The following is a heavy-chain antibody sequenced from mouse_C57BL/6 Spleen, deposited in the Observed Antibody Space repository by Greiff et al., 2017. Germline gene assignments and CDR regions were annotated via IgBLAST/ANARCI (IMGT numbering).Heavy chain of an antibody. J-gene: IGHJ2*01. Sequence: VKLQQPGAELVKPGASVKMSCKASGYTFTSYWITWVKQRPGQGLEWIGDIYPGSGSTNYNEKFKSKATLTVDTSSSTAYMQLSSLTSEDSAVYYCARWGSNYLYYFDYWGQGTTLTVSS. D-gene: IGHD2-5*01. CDR3: ARWGSNYLYYFDY. CDR1: GYTFTSYW. CDR2: IYPGSGST. V-gene: IGHV1-55*01.